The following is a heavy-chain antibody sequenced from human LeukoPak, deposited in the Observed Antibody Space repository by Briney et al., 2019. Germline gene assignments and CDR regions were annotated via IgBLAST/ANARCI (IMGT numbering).Heavy chain of an antibody. CDR3: AREGAAFDI. Sequence: KASETLSLTCTVSGGSISSYYWSWIRQPPGKGLEWIGYIYYSGSTNYNPSLKSRVTISVDTSKNQFSLKLSSVTAADTAVYYCAREGAAFDIWGQGTMVTVSS. J-gene: IGHJ3*02. V-gene: IGHV4-59*01. D-gene: IGHD3-16*01. CDR2: IYYSGST. CDR1: GGSISSYY.